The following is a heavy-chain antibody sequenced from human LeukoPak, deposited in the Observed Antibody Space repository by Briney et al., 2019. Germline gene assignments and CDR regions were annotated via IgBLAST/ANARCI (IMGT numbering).Heavy chain of an antibody. D-gene: IGHD3-10*01. CDR2: ISAYNGNT. CDR3: ARVLGPITMVRGVLAYNWFDP. CDR1: GYTFTSYG. V-gene: IGHV1-18*01. Sequence: ASVKVSCKASGYTFTSYGISWVRQASGQGLEWMGWISAYNGNTNYAQKLQGRVTMTTDTSTSTAYMELRSLRSDDTAVYYCARVLGPITMVRGVLAYNWFDPWGQGTLVTVSS. J-gene: IGHJ5*02.